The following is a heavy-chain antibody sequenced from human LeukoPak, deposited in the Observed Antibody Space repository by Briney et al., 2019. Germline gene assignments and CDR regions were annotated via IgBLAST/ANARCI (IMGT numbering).Heavy chain of an antibody. V-gene: IGHV3-23*01. Sequence: GGSLRLSCAASGFTFSSYAMSWVRQAPGKGLEWVSAISGSGGSTYYADSVKGRFTISRDNSKNTLYLQMNSRRAEDTAVYYCAKGGIFGVVSDYWGQGTLVTVSS. CDR3: AKGGIFGVVSDY. CDR2: ISGSGGST. J-gene: IGHJ4*02. CDR1: GFTFSSYA. D-gene: IGHD3-3*01.